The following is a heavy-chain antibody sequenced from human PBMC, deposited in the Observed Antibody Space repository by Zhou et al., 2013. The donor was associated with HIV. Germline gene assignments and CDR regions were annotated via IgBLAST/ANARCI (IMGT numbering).Heavy chain of an antibody. CDR1: GYRLSDYY. Sequence: QVHLVQSGAEVKKPGASVKVSCKSSGYRLSDYYIHWVRQAPGQRPEWMGGIIPLFRRTNYAQNFQGRVTITTDESTSTSYMELSSLRSEDTAMYYCTIKGTEDRGWFDPWGQGTLVTVSS. CDR2: IIPLFRRT. CDR3: TIKGTEDRGWFDP. J-gene: IGHJ5*02. V-gene: IGHV1-69*05. D-gene: IGHD1-7*01.